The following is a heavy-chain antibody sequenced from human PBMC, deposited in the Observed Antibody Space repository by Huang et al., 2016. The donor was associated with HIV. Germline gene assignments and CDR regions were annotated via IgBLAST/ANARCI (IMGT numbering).Heavy chain of an antibody. V-gene: IGHV1-8*01. D-gene: IGHD2-15*01. CDR1: GYNFTSYD. Sequence: QVQLVQSGAEVKKPGASVKVSCKASGYNFTSYDSNWVRQATGQGLEWMGWMNPNRCKRGDAQKFQCRVTMTSNTSMSTAYMELSGLRSDDTAVYYCARGYCRGATCYLYFDYWGQGTLVTVS. CDR3: ARGYCRGATCYLYFDY. CDR2: MNPNRCKR. J-gene: IGHJ4*02.